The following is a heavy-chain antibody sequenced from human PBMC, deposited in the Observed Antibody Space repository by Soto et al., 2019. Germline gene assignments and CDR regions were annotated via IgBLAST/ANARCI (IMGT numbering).Heavy chain of an antibody. V-gene: IGHV4-34*01. CDR3: ARELLVPRSAVVGMVV. J-gene: IGHJ6*02. CDR2: INHSGST. D-gene: IGHD2-8*02. CDR1: GGSFSGYY. Sequence: PSETLSLTCAVYGGSFSGYYWSWIRQPPGKGMEWIGEINHSGSTNYNPSLKSRVTISVDTSKNQFSLKLSSVTAADTAVYYCARELLVPRSAVVGMVVCGQGPTVTVSS.